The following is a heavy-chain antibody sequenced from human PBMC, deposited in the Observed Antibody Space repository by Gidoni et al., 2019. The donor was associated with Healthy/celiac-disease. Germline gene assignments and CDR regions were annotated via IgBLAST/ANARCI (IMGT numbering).Heavy chain of an antibody. D-gene: IGHD3-10*01. CDR2: ISGSGGST. CDR3: AKTSYYYGSGSRRFDP. Sequence: EVQLLESGGGLVQPGGSLRLSCAASGFTFSSYAMSWVRQAPGKGLEWVSAISGSGGSTYYADSVKGRFTISRDKSKNTLYLQMNSLRAEDTAVYYCAKTSYYYGSGSRRFDPWGQGTLVTVSS. V-gene: IGHV3-23*01. J-gene: IGHJ5*02. CDR1: GFTFSSYA.